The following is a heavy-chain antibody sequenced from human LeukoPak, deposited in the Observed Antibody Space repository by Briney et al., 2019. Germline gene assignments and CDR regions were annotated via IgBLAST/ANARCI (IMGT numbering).Heavy chain of an antibody. CDR3: AKENRVFRLGTAVAGPPPGGY. Sequence: GWSLSLSCSASGFTFSIYAVHWVRQAPGKGLEGVALIWSEGSNKYFADSVKRQFTISRDNSKRTLYLQMNSLRSNATAVYYCAKENRVFRLGTAVAGPPPGGYWGQGTLVTVSS. CDR1: GFTFSIYA. CDR2: IWSEGSNK. D-gene: IGHD6-19*01. V-gene: IGHV3-30*02. J-gene: IGHJ4*02.